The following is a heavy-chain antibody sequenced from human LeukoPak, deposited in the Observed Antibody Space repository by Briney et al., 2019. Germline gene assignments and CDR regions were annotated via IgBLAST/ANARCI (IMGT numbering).Heavy chain of an antibody. CDR2: ISYDGSNK. V-gene: IGHV3-30*03. Sequence: PGGSLRLSCAASGFTFSRYGMHWVRQAPGKGLEWVAVISYDGSNKYYADSVKGRFTISRDNSKNTLYLQMNSLRAEDTAVYFCARGLFLSGYLDAFDVWGQGTVVTVSS. CDR3: ARGLFLSGYLDAFDV. CDR1: GFTFSRYG. J-gene: IGHJ3*01. D-gene: IGHD3-22*01.